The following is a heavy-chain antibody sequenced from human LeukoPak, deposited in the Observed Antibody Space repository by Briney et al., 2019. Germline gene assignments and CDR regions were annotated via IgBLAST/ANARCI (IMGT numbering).Heavy chain of an antibody. J-gene: IGHJ4*02. CDR1: GFIFSSYG. CDR2: IRYDGSDK. D-gene: IGHD6-19*01. V-gene: IGHV3-30*02. Sequence: GGSLRLSCAASGFIFSSYGMHWVRQAPGKGLEWLTFIRYDGSDKYYADSVKGRFTISRDNSKNTLYLQMNSLRAEDTAVYYCAKDPSKQWLVTYFDYWGQGTLVTVSS. CDR3: AKDPSKQWLVTYFDY.